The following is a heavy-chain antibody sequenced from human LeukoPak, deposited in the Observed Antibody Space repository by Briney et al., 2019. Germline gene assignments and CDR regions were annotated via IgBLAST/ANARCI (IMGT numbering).Heavy chain of an antibody. V-gene: IGHV3-43*02. J-gene: IGHJ4*02. CDR1: GFTFSSYA. CDR3: AKESGKFDY. Sequence: GGSLRLSCSASGFTFSSYAMHWVRQAPGKGLEWVSLISGDGVSTFYADSVKGRFSISRDNSKNSLYLEMNSLRTEDAAMYYCAKESGKFDYWGQGTLVAVSS. CDR2: ISGDGVST.